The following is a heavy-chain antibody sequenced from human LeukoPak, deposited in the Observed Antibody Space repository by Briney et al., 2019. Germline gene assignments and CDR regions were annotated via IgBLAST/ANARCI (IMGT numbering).Heavy chain of an antibody. CDR2: IYYSGST. CDR1: GGSISSYY. D-gene: IGHD6-13*01. CDR3: AGRSSSWYY. V-gene: IGHV4-59*08. J-gene: IGHJ4*02. Sequence: SETLSLTCTVSGGSISSYYWSWIRQPPGKGLEWIGYIYYSGSTNYNPSLKSRVTISVDTSKNQFSLKLSSVTAADTAVYYCAGRSSSWYYWGQGTLVTVSS.